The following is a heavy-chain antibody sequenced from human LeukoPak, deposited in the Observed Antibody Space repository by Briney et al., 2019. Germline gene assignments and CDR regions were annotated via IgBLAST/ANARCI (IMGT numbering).Heavy chain of an antibody. Sequence: GGSLRLSCAASGFTFSSYAMHWVRQAPGKGLEWVAVISYDGSNKYYADSVKGRFTISRDNAKNSLYLQMNSLRAEDTAVYYCARASQYYDFWSGYYNYYMDVWGKGTTVTVSS. V-gene: IGHV3-30*04. J-gene: IGHJ6*03. CDR1: GFTFSSYA. CDR2: ISYDGSNK. D-gene: IGHD3-3*01. CDR3: ARASQYYDFWSGYYNYYMDV.